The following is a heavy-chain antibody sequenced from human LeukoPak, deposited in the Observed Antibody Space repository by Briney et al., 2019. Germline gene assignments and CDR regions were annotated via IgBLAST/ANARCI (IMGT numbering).Heavy chain of an antibody. Sequence: GGSLRLSCAASGFTFSAYWMSWVRRAPGKGLEWVANIKQDGSEKYYVDSVEGRFTISRDNAKNSLYLQMNSLRAEDTAVYYCARDRAVLTYYYYYYMDVWGKGTTVTVSS. V-gene: IGHV3-7*01. D-gene: IGHD3-10*01. CDR1: GFTFSAYW. J-gene: IGHJ6*03. CDR2: IKQDGSEK. CDR3: ARDRAVLTYYYYYYMDV.